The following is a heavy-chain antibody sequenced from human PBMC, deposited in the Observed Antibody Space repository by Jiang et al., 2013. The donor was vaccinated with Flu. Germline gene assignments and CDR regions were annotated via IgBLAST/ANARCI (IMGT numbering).Heavy chain of an antibody. CDR3: AHRRGMAAAGGFGWFDP. CDR1: GFSLSTSGVG. D-gene: IGHD6-13*01. CDR2: IYWDDDK. Sequence: KPTQTLTLTCTFSGFSLSTSGVGVGWIRQPPGKALEWLALIYWDDDKRYSPSLKSRLTIAKDTSKNQVVLTMTNMDPVDTATYYCAHRRGMAAAGGFGWFDPWGQGTLVTVSS. V-gene: IGHV2-5*02. J-gene: IGHJ5*02.